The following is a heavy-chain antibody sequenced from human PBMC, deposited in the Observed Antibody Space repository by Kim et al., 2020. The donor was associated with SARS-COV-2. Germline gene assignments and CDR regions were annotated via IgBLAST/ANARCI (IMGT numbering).Heavy chain of an antibody. CDR3: ARDEGRHDYGGNPLDY. D-gene: IGHD4-17*01. CDR2: IWYDGSNK. CDR1: GFTFSSYG. J-gene: IGHJ4*02. V-gene: IGHV3-33*01. Sequence: GGSLRLSCAASGFTFSSYGMHWVRQAPGKGLEWVAVIWYDGSNKYYADSVKGRFTISRDNSKNTLYLQMNSLRAEDTAVYYCARDEGRHDYGGNPLDYWGQGTLVTVSS.